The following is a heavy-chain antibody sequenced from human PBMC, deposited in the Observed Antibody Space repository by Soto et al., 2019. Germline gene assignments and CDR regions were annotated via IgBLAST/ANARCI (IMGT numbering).Heavy chain of an antibody. J-gene: IGHJ5*01. Sequence: QVQLVQSGAEVKTPGASVKVSCKASGYTFASYDMNWVRQAPGQGLEWMGWMNPNSNNTGYAQKFQGRLTMTRDIALSIAHMELSSLRNEDTAVYYCARSDGYHFNWLDSGGQGTLVTVSA. D-gene: IGHD2-21*01. CDR2: MNPNSNNT. CDR3: ARSDGYHFNWLDS. V-gene: IGHV1-8*01. CDR1: GYTFASYD.